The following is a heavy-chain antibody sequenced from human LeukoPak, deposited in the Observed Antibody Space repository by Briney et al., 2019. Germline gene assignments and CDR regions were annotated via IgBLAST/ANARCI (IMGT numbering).Heavy chain of an antibody. CDR2: IYYSGST. J-gene: IGHJ4*02. Sequence: SETLSLTCTVSGGSISSNSYYWGWIRQPPGKGLEWIGSIYYSGSTYYTPSLKSRVTISVDTSKNQFSLNLNSVTAADTAVYYCARHAVYAGSGWAFDYWGQGTLVTVSS. D-gene: IGHD6-19*01. CDR3: ARHAVYAGSGWAFDY. CDR1: GGSISSNSYY. V-gene: IGHV4-39*01.